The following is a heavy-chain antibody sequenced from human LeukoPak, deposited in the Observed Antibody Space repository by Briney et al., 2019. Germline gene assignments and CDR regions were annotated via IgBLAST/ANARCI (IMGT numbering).Heavy chain of an antibody. CDR3: AKDQAHYYDSSGLFDY. V-gene: IGHV3-30*18. J-gene: IGHJ4*02. D-gene: IGHD3-22*01. CDR1: GFGLGSYN. Sequence: PGRSLRLSCAASGFGLGSYNMYWVRQAPGKGLEWVAVISYDGSNKYYADSVKGRFTISRDNSKNTLYLQMNSLRAEDTAVYYCAKDQAHYYDSSGLFDYWGQGTLVTVSS. CDR2: ISYDGSNK.